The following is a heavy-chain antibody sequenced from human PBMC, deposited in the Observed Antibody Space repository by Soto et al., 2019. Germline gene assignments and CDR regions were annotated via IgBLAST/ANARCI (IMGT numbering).Heavy chain of an antibody. CDR1: GFPFSSSG. J-gene: IGHJ3*02. CDR2: IWYDGSNK. V-gene: IGHV3-33*01. Sequence: GGSLRLSCAASGFPFSSSGMHWVRQAPGKGLEWVAVIWYDGSNKYYADSVKGRFTISRDNSKNTLYLQMNSLRAEDTAVYYCARGYYDFWSGHQTNAFDIWGQGTMVTVSS. D-gene: IGHD3-3*01. CDR3: ARGYYDFWSGHQTNAFDI.